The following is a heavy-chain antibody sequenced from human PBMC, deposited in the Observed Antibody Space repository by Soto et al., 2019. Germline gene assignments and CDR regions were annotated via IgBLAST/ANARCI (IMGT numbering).Heavy chain of an antibody. J-gene: IGHJ4*02. D-gene: IGHD5-12*01. V-gene: IGHV1-69*13. CDR1: GGTFSSYA. CDR2: IIPIFGTA. Sequence: GASVKVSCKASGGTFSSYAISWVRQAPGQGLEWMGGIIPIFGTANYAQKFQGRVTITADESTSTAYMELSSLRSEDTAVYYCARSTDGYNLCFDYWGQGTLVTVSS. CDR3: ARSTDGYNLCFDY.